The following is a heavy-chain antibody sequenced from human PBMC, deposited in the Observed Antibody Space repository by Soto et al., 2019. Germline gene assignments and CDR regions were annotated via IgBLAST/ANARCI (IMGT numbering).Heavy chain of an antibody. Sequence: EVQLLESGGGLVQPGGSLRLSCAASGFTFSSYAMSWVRQAPGKGLEWVSAISGSGGSTYYADSVKGRFTISRDNSKNTLYLQMNSLRAEDTAVYYCARVSRYDYVWGSYRYRAPQPDYWGQGTLVTVSS. V-gene: IGHV3-23*01. D-gene: IGHD3-16*02. CDR1: GFTFSSYA. CDR2: ISGSGGST. J-gene: IGHJ4*02. CDR3: ARVSRYDYVWGSYRYRAPQPDY.